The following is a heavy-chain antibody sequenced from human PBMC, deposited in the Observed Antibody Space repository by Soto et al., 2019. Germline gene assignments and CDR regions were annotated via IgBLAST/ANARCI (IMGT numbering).Heavy chain of an antibody. Sequence: SETLSLTCAVYGGSFSGYYWSWIRQPPGKGLEWIGEINHSGSTNYNPSLKSRVTISVDTSKNQFSLKLSSVTAADTAVYYCAKVTYYSDSGGYLFDYWGQGTQVTVSS. J-gene: IGHJ4*02. V-gene: IGHV4-34*01. CDR3: AKVTYYSDSGGYLFDY. CDR1: GGSFSGYY. CDR2: INHSGST. D-gene: IGHD3-22*01.